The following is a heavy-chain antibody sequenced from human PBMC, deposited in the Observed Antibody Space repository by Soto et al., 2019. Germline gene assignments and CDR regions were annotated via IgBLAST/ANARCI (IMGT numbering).Heavy chain of an antibody. CDR3: VTWLSAHFDY. CDR1: GXTVAHYS. D-gene: IGHD6-19*01. Sequence: GSLRLSCAASGXTVAHYSMVWARQAPGRGLEWVSTIDGPTTNTNYIDYVKGRFFISRDNAINTVCLQMSGLRAEDTAVYYCVTWLSAHFDYWGRGTLGTVSS. V-gene: IGHV3-23*05. CDR2: IDGPTTNT. J-gene: IGHJ4*02.